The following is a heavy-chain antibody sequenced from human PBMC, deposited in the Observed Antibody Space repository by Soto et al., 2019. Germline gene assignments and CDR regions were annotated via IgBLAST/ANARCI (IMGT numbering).Heavy chain of an antibody. CDR3: ARSLVDDPIDY. J-gene: IGHJ4*02. CDR1: RFAFDIYD. Sequence: PGGSLKLSCTDPRFAFDIYDINWATQAPGRGLESVSFISTSGNAIYYADSVKGRFTVSRDNAKSSLYLQMNGLRGDDTAIYYCARSLVDDPIDYWGQGSLVTVSS. CDR2: ISTSGNAI. V-gene: IGHV3-48*01. D-gene: IGHD3-16*02.